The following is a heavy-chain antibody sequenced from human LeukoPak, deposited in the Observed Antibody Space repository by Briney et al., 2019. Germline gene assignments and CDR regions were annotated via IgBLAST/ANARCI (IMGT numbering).Heavy chain of an antibody. V-gene: IGHV3-23*01. Sequence: GGSLRLSCAASGFTFSSYAMSWVRQAPGKGLEWVSAISGSGGSTYYADSVKGRFTISRDNSKNTLYLQMNSLRAEDTAVYYCAKEYCSSTSCLDYYFDYWGQGTLVTVSS. CDR3: AKEYCSSTSCLDYYFDY. J-gene: IGHJ4*02. D-gene: IGHD2-2*01. CDR2: ISGSGGST. CDR1: GFTFSSYA.